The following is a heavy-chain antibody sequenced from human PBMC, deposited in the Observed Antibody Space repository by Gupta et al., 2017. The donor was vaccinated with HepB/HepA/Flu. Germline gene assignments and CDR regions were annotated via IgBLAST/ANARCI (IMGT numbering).Heavy chain of an antibody. D-gene: IGHD2-2*01. J-gene: IGHJ1*01. CDR2: ITGSGEKI. Sequence: EVQLLESGGGLVQPGGSLRLSCAASGFIFSSFAMSWVRQAPGKGLEWVSPITGSGEKIYYADSVKGRLTISRDSSKNTLDLEMKSLRVEDTAVYYCAFTNLGYCSSANCYYDFQHWGQGTLVTVSA. CDR1: GFIFSSFA. CDR3: AFTNLGYCSSANCYYDFQH. V-gene: IGHV3-23*01.